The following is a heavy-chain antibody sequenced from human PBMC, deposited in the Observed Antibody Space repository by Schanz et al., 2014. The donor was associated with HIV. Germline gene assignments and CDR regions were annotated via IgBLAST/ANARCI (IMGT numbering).Heavy chain of an antibody. V-gene: IGHV1-69*01. D-gene: IGHD5-12*01. CDR2: IVPIFGTP. CDR3: ASDPPQNGYNSLDY. CDR1: GGRFSSYA. J-gene: IGHJ4*02. Sequence: QVQLVQSGAEVKKPGSSVKVSCESSGGRFSSYAINWVRQAPGQGIEWMGGIVPIFGTPNYAKNFQGRVTITADDSASTAYMELSGLTTVDTAVYYCASDPPQNGYNSLDYWGQGTLVTVSS.